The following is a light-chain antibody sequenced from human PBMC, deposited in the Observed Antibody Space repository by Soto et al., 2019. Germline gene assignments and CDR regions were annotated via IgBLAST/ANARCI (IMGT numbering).Light chain of an antibody. CDR1: QSVSSN. V-gene: IGKV3-15*01. J-gene: IGKJ1*01. Sequence: EIVMTQSPATLSVSPGERATLSCRASQSVSSNLAWYQQKPGQAPRLLIYGASTRATGISARFSGSGSGTEFTLTISSLQSEDFAVYYCQQYNNWPLRFGQGTKVEIK. CDR2: GAS. CDR3: QQYNNWPLR.